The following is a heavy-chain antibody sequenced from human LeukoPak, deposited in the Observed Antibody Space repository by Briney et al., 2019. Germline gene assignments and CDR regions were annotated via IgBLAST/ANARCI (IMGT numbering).Heavy chain of an antibody. CDR3: ARDYSSGWYSVGY. V-gene: IGHV1-18*01. CDR2: IRSDNGKT. J-gene: IGHJ4*02. D-gene: IGHD6-19*01. CDR1: NYTFTAYG. Sequence: ASVKVSCKTFNYTFTAYGINWVRQAPGQGLEWMGWIRSDNGKTNYAQKLQGRVTLTTDTTTSTAYMELRSLRSDDTAIYYCARDYSSGWYSVGYWGQGTLITVSS.